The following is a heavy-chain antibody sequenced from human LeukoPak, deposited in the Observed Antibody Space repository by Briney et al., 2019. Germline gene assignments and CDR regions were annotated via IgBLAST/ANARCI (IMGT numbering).Heavy chain of an antibody. CDR2: INHSGST. Sequence: KPSETLSLTCAVYGGSFSGYYWSWIRQPPGKGLEWIGEINHSGSTNYNPSLKSRVTISVDTSKNQFSLKLSSVTAADTAVYYCARVGVITFGGVIAYYYYYYMDVWGKGTTVTVSS. J-gene: IGHJ6*03. CDR1: GGSFSGYY. D-gene: IGHD3-16*02. CDR3: ARVGVITFGGVIAYYYYYYMDV. V-gene: IGHV4-34*01.